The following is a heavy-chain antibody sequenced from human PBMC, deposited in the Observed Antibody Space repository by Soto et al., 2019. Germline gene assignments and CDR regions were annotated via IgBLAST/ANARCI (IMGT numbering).Heavy chain of an antibody. J-gene: IGHJ6*02. D-gene: IGHD3-16*01. CDR3: AKDITARGIYYYYGMDV. CDR1: GFTFDDYA. Sequence: PGGSLRLSCAASGFTFDDYAMHWVRQAPGKGLEWVSGISWNGGSIGYADSVKGRFTISRDNAKNSLYLQMNSLRAEDTALYYCAKDITARGIYYYYGMDVWGQGTTVTVSS. V-gene: IGHV3-9*01. CDR2: ISWNGGSI.